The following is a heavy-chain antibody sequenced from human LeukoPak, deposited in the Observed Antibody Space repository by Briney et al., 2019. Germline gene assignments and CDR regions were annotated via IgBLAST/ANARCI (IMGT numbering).Heavy chain of an antibody. CDR2: IYYSGST. CDR3: ARHPRSSKPPRHAWFDP. J-gene: IGHJ5*02. V-gene: IGHV4-39*01. D-gene: IGHD6-6*01. CDR1: GGSISSSSYY. Sequence: TSETLSLTCAVSGGSISSSSYYWGWIRQPPGKGLEWIGSIYYSGSTYYNPSLKSRVTISVDSSKNQFSLKLSSVTAADTAVYYCARHPRSSKPPRHAWFDPWGQGTLVTVSS.